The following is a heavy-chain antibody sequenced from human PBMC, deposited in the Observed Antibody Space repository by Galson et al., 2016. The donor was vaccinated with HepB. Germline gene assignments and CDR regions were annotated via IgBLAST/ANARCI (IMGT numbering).Heavy chain of an antibody. J-gene: IGHJ4*02. Sequence: SCAASGFTFSTYSMNWVRQRPGKALEWLSHLSSRFGTIFYADSVKGRFTSSRDNGKNSVFLQLNGLRDDDTALYYCARGLEQPVGHFDVWGQGTLVTVSS. CDR2: LSSRFGTI. CDR1: GFTFSTYS. V-gene: IGHV3-48*02. CDR3: ARGLEQPVGHFDV. D-gene: IGHD1/OR15-1a*01.